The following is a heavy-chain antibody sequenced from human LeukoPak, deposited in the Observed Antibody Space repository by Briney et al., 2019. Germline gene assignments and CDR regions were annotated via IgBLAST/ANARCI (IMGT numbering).Heavy chain of an antibody. CDR3: ARDRAAYDYVWGSYRQPSEFDP. CDR1: GYTFTSYY. J-gene: IGHJ5*02. CDR2: INPSGGST. V-gene: IGHV1-46*01. D-gene: IGHD3-16*02. Sequence: ASVKVSCKACGYTFTSYYMHWVRQAPGQELEWMGIINPSGGSTSYAQKFQGRVTMTRDTSTSTVYMELSSLRSEDTAVYYCARDRAAYDYVWGSYRQPSEFDPWGQGTLVTVSS.